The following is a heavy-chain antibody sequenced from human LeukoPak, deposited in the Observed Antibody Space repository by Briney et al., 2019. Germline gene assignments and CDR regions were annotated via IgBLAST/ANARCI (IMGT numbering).Heavy chain of an antibody. V-gene: IGHV3-23*01. J-gene: IGHJ4*02. D-gene: IGHD3-16*02. CDR1: GFTSSSYA. CDR2: ISGSGGST. CDR3: AKDSKITFGGVIVIPMFDY. Sequence: GGSLRLSCAASGFTSSSYAMSWVRQAPGKGLEWVSAISGSGGSTYYADSVKGRFAISRDNSKNTLYLQMNSLGAEDTAVYYCAKDSKITFGGVIVIPMFDYWGQGTLVTVSS.